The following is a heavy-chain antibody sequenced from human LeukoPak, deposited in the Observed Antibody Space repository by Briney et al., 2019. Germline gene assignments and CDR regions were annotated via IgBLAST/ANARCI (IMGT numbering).Heavy chain of an antibody. CDR3: AKKWGVYSAYYYYMDV. V-gene: IGHV3-23*01. J-gene: IGHJ6*03. D-gene: IGHD1-26*01. CDR2: ISGSGGST. CDR1: AFTFSSYA. Sequence: GGSLRLSCAASAFTFSSYAMSWVRQAPGKGMEWVSAISGSGGSTYYADSVKGRFTISRDNSKNTLYLQMNSLRAEDTAVYYCAKKWGVYSAYYYYMDVWGKGTTVTVSS.